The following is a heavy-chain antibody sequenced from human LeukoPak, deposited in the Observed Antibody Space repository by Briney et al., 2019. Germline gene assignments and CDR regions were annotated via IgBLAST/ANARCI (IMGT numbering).Heavy chain of an antibody. D-gene: IGHD3-3*01. J-gene: IGHJ4*02. CDR3: ARAIYYDFWSGYWEYYFDY. CDR2: ISAYNGNT. V-gene: IGHV1-18*01. Sequence: ASVKVSCKASGYTFTRYGISWVRQAPGQGLEWMGWISAYNGNTNYAQKLQGRVTMTTDTSTSTAYMELRSLRSDDTAVYYCARAIYYDFWSGYWEYYFDYWGQGTLVTVSS. CDR1: GYTFTRYG.